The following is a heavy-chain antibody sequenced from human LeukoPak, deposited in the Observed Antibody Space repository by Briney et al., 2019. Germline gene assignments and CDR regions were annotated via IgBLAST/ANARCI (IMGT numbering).Heavy chain of an antibody. J-gene: IGHJ6*02. V-gene: IGHV3-33*01. CDR1: GFTFSSYG. Sequence: PGRSLRLSCAASGFTFSSYGMHWVRQAPGKGLEWVAVIWYDGSNKYYADSVKGRFTISRDNSKNTLFLQMNSLRAEDTAVYYCARDCSSTSWKGYYYGMDGRGQGTTVTVSS. D-gene: IGHD2-2*01. CDR2: IWYDGSNK. CDR3: ARDCSSTSWKGYYYGMDG.